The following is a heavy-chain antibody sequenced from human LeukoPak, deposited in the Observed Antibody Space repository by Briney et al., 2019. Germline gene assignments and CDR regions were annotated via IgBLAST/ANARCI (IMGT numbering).Heavy chain of an antibody. D-gene: IGHD3-10*01. V-gene: IGHV3-53*01. Sequence: GGSLRLSCAASGFTVSSSYMSWVRQAPGKGLEWVSVIYSGGSTYYADSVKGRFTISRDNSKSTLYIQMNSLRAEDTAVYYCARAKPKNMVRGLIMRRESRYYFDYWGQGTLVTVSS. CDR3: ARAKPKNMVRGLIMRRESRYYFDY. CDR2: IYSGGST. J-gene: IGHJ4*02. CDR1: GFTVSSSY.